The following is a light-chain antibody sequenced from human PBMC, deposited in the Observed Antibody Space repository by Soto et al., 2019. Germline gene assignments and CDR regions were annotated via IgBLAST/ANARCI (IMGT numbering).Light chain of an antibody. Sequence: EIVMXQSXXTLSVSPGERATLSCRASQSVSSNLAWYQQKPGQAPRLLXYGASTRATGIPARFXXXGXGTXXXXXXXXXXSXXFAXXYCXQXNXXPRTFGQXTKVEX. CDR1: QSVSSN. CDR2: GAS. J-gene: IGKJ1*01. V-gene: IGKV3-15*01. CDR3: XQXNXXPRT.